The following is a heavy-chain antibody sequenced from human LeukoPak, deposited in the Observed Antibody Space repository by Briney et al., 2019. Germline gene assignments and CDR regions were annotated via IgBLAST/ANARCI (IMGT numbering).Heavy chain of an antibody. D-gene: IGHD3-22*01. CDR2: IRSKANNYAT. CDR1: GFTFSGFA. Sequence: PGGSLRLSCAASGFTFSGFAIHWVRQASGKGLEWVGRIRSKANNYATAYAASVKGRFTISRDDSRNTAYLQMNSLKTEDTAVYHCTRRYEGGYDSSGYYFPFFDYWGQGILVTVSS. CDR3: TRRYEGGYDSSGYYFPFFDY. J-gene: IGHJ4*02. V-gene: IGHV3-73*01.